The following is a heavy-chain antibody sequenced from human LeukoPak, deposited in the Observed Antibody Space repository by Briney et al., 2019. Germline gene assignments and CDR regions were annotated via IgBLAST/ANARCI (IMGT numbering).Heavy chain of an antibody. J-gene: IGHJ4*02. V-gene: IGHV3-30*03. CDR1: GFTFRSYG. Sequence: PGKSLRLSCAASGFTFRSYGIHWVRQAPGKGLEWVAVMSYDGTNEYYADSLKGRFTTPRDNSKNSLYLQMNSLRLEDTAVYYCARDVISSGYHYFRYFDYWGQGTLVTVSS. D-gene: IGHD3-22*01. CDR3: ARDVISSGYHYFRYFDY. CDR2: MSYDGTNE.